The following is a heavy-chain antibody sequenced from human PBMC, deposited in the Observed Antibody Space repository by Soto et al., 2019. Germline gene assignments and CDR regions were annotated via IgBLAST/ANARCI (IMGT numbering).Heavy chain of an antibody. Sequence: ASVKVSCKASGYTVTGYYMHWVRQAPGQGLEWMGWINPNSGGTNYAQKFQGWVTMTRDTSISTAYMELSRLRSDDTAVYYCARAPSDFWSGYYTGFASSYFDYWGQGTLVTVSS. CDR3: ARAPSDFWSGYYTGFASSYFDY. D-gene: IGHD3-3*01. J-gene: IGHJ4*02. V-gene: IGHV1-2*04. CDR1: GYTVTGYY. CDR2: INPNSGGT.